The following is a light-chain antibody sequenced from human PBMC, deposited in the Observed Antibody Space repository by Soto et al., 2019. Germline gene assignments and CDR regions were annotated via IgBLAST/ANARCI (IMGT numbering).Light chain of an antibody. CDR1: RNDIGAYEF. Sequence: QSILPQPPSASGSPGTSFTISCTGTRNDIGAYEFVSWYQHHPGKAPKLIIYEVVQRPSGVPDRFSGSKSGNTASLTVSGLQAAAEADYYCKSYAGINTYVFGTGTKVT. J-gene: IGLJ1*01. CDR3: KSYAGINTYV. V-gene: IGLV2-8*01. CDR2: EVV.